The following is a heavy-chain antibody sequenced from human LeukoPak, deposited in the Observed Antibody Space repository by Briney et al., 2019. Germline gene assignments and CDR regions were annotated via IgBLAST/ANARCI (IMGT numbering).Heavy chain of an antibody. CDR3: ARVIPYSGSYYGEAFDI. V-gene: IGHV4-4*02. CDR1: GGSISSSNW. CDR2: IYHSGST. Sequence: PSETLSLTCAVSGGSISSSNWWSWVRQPPGKGLEWIGEIYHSGSTNYNPSLKSRVTISVDKSKNQFSLKLSSVTAADTAVYYCARVIPYSGSYYGEAFDIWGQGTMVTVSS. J-gene: IGHJ3*02. D-gene: IGHD1-26*01.